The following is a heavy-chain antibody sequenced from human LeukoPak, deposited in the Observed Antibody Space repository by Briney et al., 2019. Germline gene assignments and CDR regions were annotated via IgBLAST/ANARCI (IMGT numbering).Heavy chain of an antibody. J-gene: IGHJ4*02. Sequence: GGSLRLSCAASGFTFSSYWMTWVRQAPGKGLEWVSNINVYVSIENYVYSGGGRFSIFRDNAKAALYLQMNRLRVDDTAIYYCARDPIVGDTGGGDYWGEGTLVTVSS. CDR2: INVYVSIE. CDR3: ARDPIVGDTGGGDY. V-gene: IGHV3-7*01. D-gene: IGHD1-26*01. CDR1: GFTFSSYW.